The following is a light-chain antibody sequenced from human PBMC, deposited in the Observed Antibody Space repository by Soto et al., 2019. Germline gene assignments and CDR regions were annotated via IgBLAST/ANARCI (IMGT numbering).Light chain of an antibody. CDR3: QQYNSYSPIT. Sequence: DIQMTQSPSTLSASVGDRVTITCRASQSISSWLAWYQQKPGKAPKLLIYDASRLASGVPSRFSGSGSGTEFTLTISSLQPDDFATYYCQQYNSYSPITFGQGTRLEIK. J-gene: IGKJ5*01. V-gene: IGKV1-5*01. CDR2: DAS. CDR1: QSISSW.